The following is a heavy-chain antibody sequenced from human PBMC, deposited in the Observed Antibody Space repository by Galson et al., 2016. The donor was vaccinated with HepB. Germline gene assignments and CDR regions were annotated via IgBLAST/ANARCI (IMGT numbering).Heavy chain of an antibody. J-gene: IGHJ4*02. CDR3: AKGGNNLMSTVCFDY. D-gene: IGHD3-16*01. CDR1: GFTYSHYA. Sequence: SLRLSCAASGFTYSHYAMTWVRQAPGKGLEWVAIISGSGSGTYYADSVKGRFTISRDNSKNTLSLQMNSLRAEDTAVYYCAKGGNNLMSTVCFDYWAQGGLVTVSS. V-gene: IGHV3-23*01. CDR2: ISGSGSGT.